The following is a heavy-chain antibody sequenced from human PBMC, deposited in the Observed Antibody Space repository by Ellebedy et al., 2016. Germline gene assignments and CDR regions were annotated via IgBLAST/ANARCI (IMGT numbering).Heavy chain of an antibody. V-gene: IGHV3-73*01. CDR1: SFTFSDSP. Sequence: GGSLRLSXAASSFTFSDSPIHWVRQASGKGLEWVGHIRSEADSYATRYGASVKGRFTISRDDSKNTAYLQMNSLKTEDTAVYYCISVTAVATLTREPDYWGQGTLVTVSS. D-gene: IGHD6-13*01. J-gene: IGHJ4*02. CDR3: ISVTAVATLTREPDY. CDR2: IRSEADSYAT.